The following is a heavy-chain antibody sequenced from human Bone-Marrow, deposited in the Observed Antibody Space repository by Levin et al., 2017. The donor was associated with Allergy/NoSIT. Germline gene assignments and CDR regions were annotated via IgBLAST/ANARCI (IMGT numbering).Heavy chain of an antibody. D-gene: IGHD6-19*01. CDR3: ARETQQWLRYYYYGMDV. CDR1: GFTFSSYS. Sequence: GGSLRLSCAASGFTFSSYSMNWVRQAPGKGLEWVSSISSSSSYIYYADSVKGRFTISRDNAKNSLYLQMNSLRAEDTAVYYCARETQQWLRYYYYGMDVWGQGTTVTVSS. CDR2: ISSSSSYI. J-gene: IGHJ6*02. V-gene: IGHV3-21*01.